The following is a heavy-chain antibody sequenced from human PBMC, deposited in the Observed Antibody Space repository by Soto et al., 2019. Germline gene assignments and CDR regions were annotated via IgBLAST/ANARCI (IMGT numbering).Heavy chain of an antibody. V-gene: IGHV4-31*03. Sequence: QVQLQESGPGLVKPSQTLSLTCPVSGGSISSGGYYWYWILQHPGKGMEWIGYIYYSGTTYYNPSLKSRVTISADASKNQFSLKLSSVTAADTAVYYCAASCVACGGFNYYGMDVWGQGTTVTVS. J-gene: IGHJ6*02. D-gene: IGHD2-21*01. CDR2: IYYSGTT. CDR1: GGSISSGGYY. CDR3: AASCVACGGFNYYGMDV.